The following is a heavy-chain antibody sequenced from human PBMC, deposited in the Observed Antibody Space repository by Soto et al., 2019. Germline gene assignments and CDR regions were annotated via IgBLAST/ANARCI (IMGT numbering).Heavy chain of an antibody. D-gene: IGHD3-3*01. Sequence: EVQLLESGGGLVRPGGSLRLSCAGSGFTFSNYAMIWVRQAPGKGLEWVSTISGSGGGTYYADSLKGRLTISRVNSKSPMYLNINSLRAEATALYYCAKGPTRCDFWSDSYTYFVHWGKGTLVTVSS. CDR3: AKGPTRCDFWSDSYTYFVH. V-gene: IGHV3-23*01. CDR1: GFTFSNYA. CDR2: ISGSGGGT. J-gene: IGHJ4*02.